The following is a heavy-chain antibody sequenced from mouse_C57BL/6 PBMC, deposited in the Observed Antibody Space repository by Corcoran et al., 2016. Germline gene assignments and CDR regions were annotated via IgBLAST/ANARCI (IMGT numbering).Heavy chain of an antibody. Sequence: ELLLQQSGPELVKPGASVKIPCKASGYTFTDYNMGWVKRSHRRSLEWIGDINPNNGGTIYNQKFKGKATLTADKSSSTAYMELRSLTSEDTAVYYCASTGPAWFAYWGQGTLVTVSA. D-gene: IGHD4-1*02. CDR2: INPNNGGT. J-gene: IGHJ3*01. CDR3: ASTGPAWFAY. CDR1: GYTFTDYN. V-gene: IGHV1-18*01.